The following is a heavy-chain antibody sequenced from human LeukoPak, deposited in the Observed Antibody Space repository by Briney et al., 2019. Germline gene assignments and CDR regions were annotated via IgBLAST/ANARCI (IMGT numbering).Heavy chain of an antibody. D-gene: IGHD3-10*01. J-gene: IGHJ4*02. Sequence: SETLSLTCAVSGYSISSGYYWGWIRQPPGKGLEWSGSICHSGSTYYNPSLKSRATISVDTSKNQFSLKLSSVTAADTAVYYCARQGVLLWFGELSSSPDYWGQGTLVTVSS. CDR3: ARQGVLLWFGELSSSPDY. CDR1: GYSISSGYY. CDR2: ICHSGST. V-gene: IGHV4-38-2*01.